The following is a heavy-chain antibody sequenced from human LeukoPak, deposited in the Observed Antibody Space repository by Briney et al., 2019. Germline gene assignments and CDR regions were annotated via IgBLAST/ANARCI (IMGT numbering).Heavy chain of an antibody. CDR1: GFTFSNYA. CDR3: AKRRTTVITMDYFDY. Sequence: GGSLRLSCAASGFTFSNYAMSWVRQAPGKGLEWVSGISGGAGTPYYADSVRGRFTISRDNSKNTLYLRMSSLRAEDTAVYYCAKRRTTVITMDYFDYWGQGTLVTVSS. J-gene: IGHJ4*02. CDR2: ISGGAGTP. V-gene: IGHV3-23*01. D-gene: IGHD4-17*01.